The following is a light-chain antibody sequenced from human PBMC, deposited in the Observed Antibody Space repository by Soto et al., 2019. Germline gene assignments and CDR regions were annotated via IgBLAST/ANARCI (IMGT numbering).Light chain of an antibody. CDR2: DTD. CDR1: QSLTSDY. CDR3: QQDGRSLWT. Sequence: EIVLTQSPGTLSLSPGERATLSCRASQSLTSDYLSWYQQRPGQSPRLLIYDTDRRATDVPDRFRGSGSGTDFTLTITRLEPEDVAVYFGQQDGRSLWTFGQGTKVEIK. V-gene: IGKV3-20*01. J-gene: IGKJ1*01.